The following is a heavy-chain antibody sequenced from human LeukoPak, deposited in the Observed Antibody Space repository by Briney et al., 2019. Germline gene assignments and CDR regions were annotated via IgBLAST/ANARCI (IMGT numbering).Heavy chain of an antibody. Sequence: GASVKVSCKASGFTFTNYAIQWVRQAPGQRLEWMGWINAGNGKTKYSQKFQGRVTITRDTSANTAYMELSSLRSEDTAVYYCARGIGTATSVQYYLDYWGQATLVTVSS. CDR3: ARGIGTATSVQYYLDY. J-gene: IGHJ4*02. V-gene: IGHV1-3*01. CDR2: INAGNGKT. D-gene: IGHD1-26*01. CDR1: GFTFTNYA.